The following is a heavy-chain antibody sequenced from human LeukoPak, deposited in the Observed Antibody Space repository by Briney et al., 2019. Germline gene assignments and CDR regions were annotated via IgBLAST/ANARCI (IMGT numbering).Heavy chain of an antibody. D-gene: IGHD3-3*01. V-gene: IGHV4-59*01. CDR3: ARASSTPGSGYYPFHY. Sequence: SETLSLTCIVSGGSINNYYWSWVRQSPGRGLEWIRYIYYTGITNYNPSLRSRVILSVDTSKNQFSLKLRSVTAADTAVYFCARASSTPGSGYYPFHYWGQGTLVTVSS. CDR1: GGSINNYY. J-gene: IGHJ4*02. CDR2: IYYTGIT.